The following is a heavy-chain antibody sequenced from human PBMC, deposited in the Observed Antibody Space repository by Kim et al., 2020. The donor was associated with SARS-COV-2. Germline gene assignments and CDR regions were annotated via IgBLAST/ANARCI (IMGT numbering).Heavy chain of an antibody. CDR1: GGTFSSYA. D-gene: IGHD5-12*01. Sequence: SVKVSCKASGGTFSSYAISWVRQAPGQGLEWMGGIIPIFGTANYAQKFQGRVTITADESTSTAYMELSSLRSEDTAVYYCARGGGYDHSRYYYYGMDVWGQGTTVTVSS. V-gene: IGHV1-69*13. J-gene: IGHJ6*02. CDR3: ARGGGYDHSRYYYYGMDV. CDR2: IIPIFGTA.